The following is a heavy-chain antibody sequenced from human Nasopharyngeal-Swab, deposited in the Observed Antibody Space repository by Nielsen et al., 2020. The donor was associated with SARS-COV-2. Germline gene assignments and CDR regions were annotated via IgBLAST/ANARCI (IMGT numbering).Heavy chain of an antibody. Sequence: GGSLRLSCAASGFTLSSCAMSWVRQAPGKGLEWVSSISSSSSYIYYADSVKGRFTIPRDNAKNSLYLQMNSLRAEDTAVYYCARVAAGGFDWYSRYYGMDVWGQGTTVTVSS. D-gene: IGHD3-9*01. CDR1: GFTLSSCA. J-gene: IGHJ6*02. V-gene: IGHV3-21*04. CDR2: ISSSSSYI. CDR3: ARVAAGGFDWYSRYYGMDV.